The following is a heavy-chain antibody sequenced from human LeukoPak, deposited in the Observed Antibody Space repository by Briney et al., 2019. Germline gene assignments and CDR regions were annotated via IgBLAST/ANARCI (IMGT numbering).Heavy chain of an antibody. CDR1: EDTFTYYH. J-gene: IGHJ4*02. V-gene: IGHV1-46*01. CDR3: ATEAPRSYYFDY. CDR2: VYATGGTT. Sequence: ASVKVSCKASEDTFTYYHIHWVRQAPGQGVEWMGAVYATGGTTINTQNFQGRVTMTRDTSTGTVYMELSSLGFEDTAMYYCATEAPRSYYFDYWGQGILVTVSS.